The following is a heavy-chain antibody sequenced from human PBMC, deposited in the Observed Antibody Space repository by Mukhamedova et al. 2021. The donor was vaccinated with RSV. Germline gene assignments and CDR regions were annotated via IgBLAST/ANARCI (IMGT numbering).Heavy chain of an antibody. J-gene: IGHJ4*02. V-gene: IGHV4-39*02. D-gene: IGHD1-26*01. CDR2: IHYSGST. Sequence: GLEWLGSIHYSGSTYDNPSLKSRVTISVDTSKNQFFLKLSSVTAADTAVYYCVREWAYSSLDYWGQGNLVSVSS. CDR3: VREWAYSSLDY.